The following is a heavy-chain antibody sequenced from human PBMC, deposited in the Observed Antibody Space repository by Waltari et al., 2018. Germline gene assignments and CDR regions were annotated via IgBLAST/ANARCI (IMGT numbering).Heavy chain of an antibody. CDR1: GGSISSYY. CDR3: ARALMITFGGVIVDGFDY. V-gene: IGHV4-59*01. D-gene: IGHD3-16*02. Sequence: QVQLQESGPGLEKPSEPLSLTCTVSGGSISSYYWSWIRPTPGKGLEWIGYIYYSGSTNYNPSLKSRVTISVDTSKNQFSLKLSSVTAADTAGYYCARALMITFGGVIVDGFDYWGQGTLVTVSS. CDR2: IYYSGST. J-gene: IGHJ4*02.